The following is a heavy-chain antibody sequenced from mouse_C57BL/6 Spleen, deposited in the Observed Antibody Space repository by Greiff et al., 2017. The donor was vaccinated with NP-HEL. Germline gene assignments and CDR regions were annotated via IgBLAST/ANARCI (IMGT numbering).Heavy chain of an antibody. D-gene: IGHD1-1*02. CDR2: IDPETGGT. V-gene: IGHV1-15*01. Sequence: VQLQESGAELVRPGASVTLSCKASGYTFTDYEMHWVKQTPVHGLEWIGAIDPETGGTAYNQKFKGKAILTADKSSSTAYMELRSLTSEDSAVYYCTRQDYGFDYWGQGTTLTVSS. CDR3: TRQDYGFDY. CDR1: GYTFTDYE. J-gene: IGHJ2*01.